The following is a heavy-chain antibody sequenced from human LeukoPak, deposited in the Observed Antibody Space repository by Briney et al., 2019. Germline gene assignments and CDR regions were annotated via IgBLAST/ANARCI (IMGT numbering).Heavy chain of an antibody. J-gene: IGHJ4*02. CDR1: GFTFSSYS. CDR3: ARDWEESSHQGGFDY. CDR2: ISSSSSYI. V-gene: IGHV3-21*01. Sequence: GGSLRLSCAASGFTFSSYSMNWVRQAPGKGLEWVSSISSSSSYIYYADSVKGRFTISRDNAKNSLYLQMNSLRAEDTAVYYCARDWEESSHQGGFDYWGQGTLVTVSS. D-gene: IGHD1-26*01.